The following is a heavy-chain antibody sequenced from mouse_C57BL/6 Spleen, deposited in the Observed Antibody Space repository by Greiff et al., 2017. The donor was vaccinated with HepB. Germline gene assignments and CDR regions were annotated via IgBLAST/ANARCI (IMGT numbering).Heavy chain of an antibody. CDR2: ISDGGSYT. D-gene: IGHD2-4*01. V-gene: IGHV5-4*01. Sequence: EVHLVESGGGLVKPGGSLKLSCAASGFTFSSYAMSWVRQTPEKRLEWVATISDGGSYTYYPDNVKGRFTISRDNAKNNLYLQMSHLKSEDTAMYYCARGYDYDAPYYFDYWGKGTTLTVSS. CDR3: ARGYDYDAPYYFDY. J-gene: IGHJ2*01. CDR1: GFTFSSYA.